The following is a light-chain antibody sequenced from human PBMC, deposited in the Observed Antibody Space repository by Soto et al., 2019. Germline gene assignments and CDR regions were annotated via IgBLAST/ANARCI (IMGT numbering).Light chain of an antibody. CDR2: AAA. CDR1: QRISTY. V-gene: IGKV1-39*01. CDR3: QQCYSSPRT. J-gene: IGKJ1*01. Sequence: DIQMTQSPSTLSASVGDRVTITCRASQRISTYLNWYQQKLGKAPTLLIYAAATLQSGVPSRFSGGGSGTDFTLTISSLRPEDFATYFCQQCYSSPRTFGQGTKVEMK.